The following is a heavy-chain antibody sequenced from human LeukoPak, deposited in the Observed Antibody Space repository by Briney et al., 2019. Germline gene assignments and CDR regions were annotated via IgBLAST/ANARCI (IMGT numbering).Heavy chain of an antibody. CDR1: GGSFSGYY. Sequence: SETLSLTCAVYGGSFSGYYWSWIRQPPGKGLEWIGEINHSGSTNYNPSLKSRATISVDTSKNQFSLKLSSVTAADTAVYYCARVGPNRDYVWGSYRYSFDYWGQGTLVTVSS. D-gene: IGHD3-16*02. CDR2: INHSGST. CDR3: ARVGPNRDYVWGSYRYSFDY. J-gene: IGHJ4*02. V-gene: IGHV4-34*01.